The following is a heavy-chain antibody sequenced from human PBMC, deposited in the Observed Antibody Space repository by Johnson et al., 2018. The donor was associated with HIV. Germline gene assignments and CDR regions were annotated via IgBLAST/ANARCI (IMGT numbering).Heavy chain of an antibody. Sequence: VQLVESGGGLVQPGGSLRLSCAASGFTFSSYDMHWVRQATGKGLEWVSSIGTAGDTYYPGSVKGRFTISRENAKNSLYLQMNSLRAEDTAVDYCARRYSGMVQGRDAFDIWGQGTMVTVSS. CDR2: IGTAGDT. V-gene: IGHV3-13*01. CDR3: ARRYSGMVQGRDAFDI. CDR1: GFTFSSYD. D-gene: IGHD3-10*01. J-gene: IGHJ3*02.